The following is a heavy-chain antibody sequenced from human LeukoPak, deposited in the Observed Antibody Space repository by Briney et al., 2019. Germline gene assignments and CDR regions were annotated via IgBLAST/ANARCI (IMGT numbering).Heavy chain of an antibody. D-gene: IGHD5-12*01. V-gene: IGHV3-48*04. CDR2: ISSSGNTI. Sequence: GGSLRLSCVASGFSFSSYNMNWVRQAPGKGLEWVSYISSSGNTIYYADSVKGRFTISRDNLKNSLYLQMNSLRAEDTAVYYCARDGWLRGQGTLVTVSS. J-gene: IGHJ4*02. CDR1: GFSFSSYN. CDR3: ARDGWL.